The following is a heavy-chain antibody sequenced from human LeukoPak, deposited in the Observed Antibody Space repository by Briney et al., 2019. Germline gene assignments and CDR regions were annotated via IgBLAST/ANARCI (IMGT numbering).Heavy chain of an antibody. CDR2: ISSSAGRT. V-gene: IGHV3-23*01. J-gene: IGHJ4*02. Sequence: PGGSLRLSCAASGFTFSSYAMRWVRQAPGKGLEWVSGISSSAGRTYYADSVKGRFTISRDNTKNTLYLQMNSLRAEDTAVYYCAKAGSSTTCRRFDDWGQGTLVTVSS. CDR1: GFTFSSYA. CDR3: AKAGSSTTCRRFDD. D-gene: IGHD2-2*01.